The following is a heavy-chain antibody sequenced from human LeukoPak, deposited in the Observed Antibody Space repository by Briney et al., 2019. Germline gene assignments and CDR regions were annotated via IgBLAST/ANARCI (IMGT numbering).Heavy chain of an antibody. J-gene: IGHJ4*02. CDR2: INSDGSST. V-gene: IGHV3-74*01. Sequence: GGSLKLSCAASGFTFSSYWIHWVRQAPGKGLVWVSHINSDGSSTSYVDSVQGRFTISRDNAKNTLYLQMSSLRDEDTAVYYCARALYSAYGDYWGQGALVTVSS. D-gene: IGHD2-21*01. CDR1: GFTFSSYW. CDR3: ARALYSAYGDY.